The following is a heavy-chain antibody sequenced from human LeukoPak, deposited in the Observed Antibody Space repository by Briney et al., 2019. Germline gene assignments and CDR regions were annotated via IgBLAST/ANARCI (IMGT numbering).Heavy chain of an antibody. Sequence: ASVKVSCKASGYTFTSYGISWVRQAPGQGLEWMGWINPNSGGTNYAQKFQGRVTMTRDTSISTAYMELSRLRSDDTAVYYCARGGRAARDFDYWGQGTLVTVSS. CDR2: INPNSGGT. V-gene: IGHV1-2*02. CDR3: ARGGRAARDFDY. D-gene: IGHD6-6*01. J-gene: IGHJ4*02. CDR1: GYTFTSYG.